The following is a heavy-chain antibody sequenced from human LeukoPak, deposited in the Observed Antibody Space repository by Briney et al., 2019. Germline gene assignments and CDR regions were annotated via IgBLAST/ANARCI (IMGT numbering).Heavy chain of an antibody. CDR1: GGTFSSYA. V-gene: IGHV1-69*13. CDR2: IIPIFGTA. J-gene: IGHJ4*02. CDR3: ARGGWELLYPLDY. Sequence: GASVKVSCKASGGTFSSYAISWVRQAPGQGLEWMGGIIPIFGTANYAQKFQGRVTITADESTSTAYMELSSLRSEDTAVYYCARGGWELLYPLDYWGQGTLVTVSS. D-gene: IGHD1-26*01.